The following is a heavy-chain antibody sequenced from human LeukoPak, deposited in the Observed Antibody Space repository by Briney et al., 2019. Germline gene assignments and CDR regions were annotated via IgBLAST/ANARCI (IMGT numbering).Heavy chain of an antibody. CDR1: GFTLSGYW. CDR3: TRVQAGRSGLMDV. D-gene: IGHD2-8*02. V-gene: IGHV3-74*01. J-gene: IGHJ6*02. Sequence: GGPLRLSCAASGFTLSGYWMHWVRQVPGKGLVWVSRIDANGGGTTYADSVKGRFAISRDNAKNTLYLQMSSPRIEDTAVYYCTRVQAGRSGLMDVWGRGTTVTVSS. CDR2: IDANGGGT.